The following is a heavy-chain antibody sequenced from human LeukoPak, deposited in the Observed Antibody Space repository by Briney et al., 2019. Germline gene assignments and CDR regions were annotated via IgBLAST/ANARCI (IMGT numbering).Heavy chain of an antibody. CDR3: ARGYYYDSSGYPLDYYYYGMDV. D-gene: IGHD3-22*01. Sequence: TGGSLRLSCAASGFTFSNYEMNWVRQAPGKGLEWVSYISSSGSTIYYADSVKGRFTMSRDNAKNSLYLQMNSLRAEDTAVYYCARGYYYDSSGYPLDYYYYGMDVWGQGTTVTVSS. J-gene: IGHJ6*02. V-gene: IGHV3-48*03. CDR2: ISSSGSTI. CDR1: GFTFSNYE.